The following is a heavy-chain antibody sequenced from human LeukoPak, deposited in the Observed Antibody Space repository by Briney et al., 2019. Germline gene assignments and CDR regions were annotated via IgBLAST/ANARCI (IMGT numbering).Heavy chain of an antibody. J-gene: IGHJ4*02. CDR1: GYTFTSYG. CDR3: ARVLSSSWYYPSFDY. D-gene: IGHD6-13*01. V-gene: IGHV1-18*01. Sequence: ASVMVSCKASGYTFTSYGISWVRQAPGQGLEWMGWISAYNGNTNYAQKLQGRVTMTTDTSTSTAYMELRSLRSDDTAVYYCARVLSSSWYYPSFDYWGQGTLVTVSS. CDR2: ISAYNGNT.